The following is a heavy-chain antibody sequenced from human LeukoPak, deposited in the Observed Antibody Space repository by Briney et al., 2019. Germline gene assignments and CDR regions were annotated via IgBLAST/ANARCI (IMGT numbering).Heavy chain of an antibody. J-gene: IGHJ4*02. Sequence: PGRSLRLSCAASGFTFSNYGMHWVCQAPGKGLEWVAVIWYDGTNKYYADSVEGRFTISRDNSENTLYLQMNSLRAEDTAVYYCAREVNVVITSEFDYWGQGTLVSVSS. D-gene: IGHD3-22*01. V-gene: IGHV3-33*01. CDR1: GFTFSNYG. CDR3: AREVNVVITSEFDY. CDR2: IWYDGTNK.